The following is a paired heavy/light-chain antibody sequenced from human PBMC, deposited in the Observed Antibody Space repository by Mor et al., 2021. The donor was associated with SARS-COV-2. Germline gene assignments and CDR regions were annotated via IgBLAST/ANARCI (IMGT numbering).Light chain of an antibody. CDR3: QYKALA. J-gene: IGKJ4*01. CDR1: QDIKKY. Sequence: IQMTQSPSSLSASVGDRVTITCQASQDIKKYLNWYQQKPGKAPKVLIYDASNLETGVPSRFSGSGSGTDFTFTISSLQPEDIATYYCQYKALAFGGGTKVEVK. V-gene: IGKV1-33*01. CDR2: DAS.
Heavy chain of an antibody. V-gene: IGHV3-11*01. J-gene: IGHJ4*02. Sequence: QVQLVESGGGLVKPGGSLRLSCVASGFTFSDYYMTWIRQAPGKGLEWVSYISSGGDTIYYADSVKGRFTISRDNAKNSLYLQINSLRAEDTAVYYCASGYSSGWKTDYWGQGTLVTVSS. CDR2: ISSGGDTI. D-gene: IGHD6-19*01. CDR1: GFTFSDYY. CDR3: ASGYSSGWKTDY.